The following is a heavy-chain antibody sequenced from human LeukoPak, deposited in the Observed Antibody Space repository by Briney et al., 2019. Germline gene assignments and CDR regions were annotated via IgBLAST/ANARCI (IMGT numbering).Heavy chain of an antibody. D-gene: IGHD2-2*02. Sequence: ASVKVSCKVSGYTFTDYYMHWVQQAPGKGLGWMGLVDPEDGETIYAEKFQGRVTITADTSTDTAYMELSSLRSEDTAVYYCATDIAHPLGYCSSTSCYKNWFDPWGQGTLVTVSS. V-gene: IGHV1-69-2*01. CDR3: ATDIAHPLGYCSSTSCYKNWFDP. CDR1: GYTFTDYY. J-gene: IGHJ5*02. CDR2: VDPEDGET.